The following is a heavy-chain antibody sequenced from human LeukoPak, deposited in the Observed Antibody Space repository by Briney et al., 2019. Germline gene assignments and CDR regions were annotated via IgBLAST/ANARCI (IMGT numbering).Heavy chain of an antibody. J-gene: IGHJ4*02. Sequence: ASVKVSCKASGYTFTGYYIHWVRQAPGQGLEWMGWINPNSGGTNYAQKFQGRVTMTRDTSISTAYMELSRLRSDDTAVYYCARKEIYGYRVLDYWGQGTLVTVSS. D-gene: IGHD5-18*01. V-gene: IGHV1-2*02. CDR2: INPNSGGT. CDR1: GYTFTGYY. CDR3: ARKEIYGYRVLDY.